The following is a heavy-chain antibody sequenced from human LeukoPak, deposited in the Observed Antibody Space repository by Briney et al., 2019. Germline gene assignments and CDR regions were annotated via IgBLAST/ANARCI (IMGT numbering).Heavy chain of an antibody. CDR1: GITFNSYP. D-gene: IGHD1-1*01. CDR2: ISSSSSYI. V-gene: IGHV3-21*01. CDR3: ARERQLERLAFGKEGSAFDY. J-gene: IGHJ4*02. Sequence: GGSLRPSRASSGITFNSYPMNWVRQAPGKGLEWVSSISSSSSYIYHAASVKGRFTISRDNAKNSLYLQMNRLRAEDTAVYYCARERQLERLAFGKEGSAFDYWGQGTLVTVSS.